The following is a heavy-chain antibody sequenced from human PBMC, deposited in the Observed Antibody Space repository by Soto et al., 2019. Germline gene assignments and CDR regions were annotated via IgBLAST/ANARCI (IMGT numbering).Heavy chain of an antibody. V-gene: IGHV4-31*03. CDR2: VYYSGST. Sequence: PSETLSLTCSVSGGSLSSDDYYWSWTRPHPGKGLEWIGYVYYSGSTSYNPSLKSRVTVSVDTSKNQFSLNASSVTAADPSVYYCARGPDGYCSNSRCCDNYYGMDVWGQGTTVTVSS. D-gene: IGHD2-2*03. CDR1: GGSLSSDDYY. CDR3: ARGPDGYCSNSRCCDNYYGMDV. J-gene: IGHJ6*02.